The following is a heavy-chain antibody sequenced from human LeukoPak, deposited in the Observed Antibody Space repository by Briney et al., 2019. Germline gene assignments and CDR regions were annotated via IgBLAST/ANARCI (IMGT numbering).Heavy chain of an antibody. Sequence: GGSLRLSCAASGFTFSSYGMSWVRQAPGKGLEWVSAISGSGGSTYYADSVKGRFTISRDNSKNTLYLQMNSLRAEDTAVCYCAKVTYYYGSGNANFDYWGQGTLVTVSS. CDR3: AKVTYYYGSGNANFDY. V-gene: IGHV3-23*01. J-gene: IGHJ4*02. CDR1: GFTFSSYG. CDR2: ISGSGGST. D-gene: IGHD3-10*01.